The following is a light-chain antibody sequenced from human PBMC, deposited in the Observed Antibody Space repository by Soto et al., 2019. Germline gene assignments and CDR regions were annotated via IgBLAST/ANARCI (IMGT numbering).Light chain of an antibody. CDR3: QQYYSDPPT. CDR1: HSVLYSSNNKNY. J-gene: IGKJ2*01. V-gene: IGKV4-1*01. Sequence: DIVMTQSPDSLTVSRGERAAVNCKSGHSVLYSSNNKNYLAWYQQRPGQPPKLLIYWASTRESGVPERFSGSGSGTDFTLTIPNLQAEDVAVYYCQQYYSDPPTFGQGTKLEIK. CDR2: WAS.